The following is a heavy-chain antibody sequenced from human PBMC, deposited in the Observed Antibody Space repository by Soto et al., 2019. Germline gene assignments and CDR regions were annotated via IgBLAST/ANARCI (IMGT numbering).Heavy chain of an antibody. V-gene: IGHV4-30-4*01. D-gene: IGHD3-10*01. CDR2: IYYSGST. J-gene: IGHJ6*02. Sequence: SETLSLTCTVSGGSISSGDYYWSWIRQPPGKGLEWIGYIYYSGSTYYNPSLKSRVTISVDTSKNQFSLKLSSVTAADTAVYYCARGPPLGERLWFGESHYYYYYGMDVWGQGTTVTVS. CDR3: ARGPPLGERLWFGESHYYYYYGMDV. CDR1: GGSISSGDYY.